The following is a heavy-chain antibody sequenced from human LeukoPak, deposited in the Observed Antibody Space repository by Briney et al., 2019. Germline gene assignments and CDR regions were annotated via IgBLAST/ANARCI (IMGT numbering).Heavy chain of an antibody. CDR2: IYSGGST. Sequence: GGSLRLSCAASGFTVSSNYMSWVRQAPGKGLEWVSVIYSGGSTYYADSVKGRFTISRDNSKNTPYLQMNSLRAEDTAVYYCARVGMGFGEPIPYWGQGTLVTVSS. CDR3: ARVGMGFGEPIPY. D-gene: IGHD3-10*01. CDR1: GFTVSSNY. J-gene: IGHJ4*02. V-gene: IGHV3-53*01.